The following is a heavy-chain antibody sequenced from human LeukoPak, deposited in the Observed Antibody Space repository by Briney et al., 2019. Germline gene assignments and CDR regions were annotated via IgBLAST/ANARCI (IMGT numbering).Heavy chain of an antibody. Sequence: GASVKVSCKASGYTFTGYYMDWGRQAPGQGLEWMGWINPNSGGTNYAQKFQGRVTMTRDTSISTAYMELSRLRSDDTAVYYCAGTRGSGSYYYYYGMDVWGQGTTVTVSS. CDR3: AGTRGSGSYYYYYGMDV. D-gene: IGHD3-10*01. J-gene: IGHJ6*02. CDR2: INPNSGGT. CDR1: GYTFTGYY. V-gene: IGHV1-2*02.